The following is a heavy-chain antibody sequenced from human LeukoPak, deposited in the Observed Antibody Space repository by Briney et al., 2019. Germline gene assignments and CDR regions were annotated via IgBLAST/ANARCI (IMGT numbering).Heavy chain of an antibody. CDR3: ARFMERANWFDP. CDR2: INHSGST. D-gene: IGHD1-1*01. V-gene: IGHV4-34*01. CDR1: GGSFSGYY. Sequence: SETLSLTCAVYGGSFSGYYWSWIRQPPGKGLEWIGEINHSGSTNYNPSLKSRVTISVDTSKNQFSLKLSSVTAADTAVYYCARFMERANWFDPWGQGTLVTVSS. J-gene: IGHJ5*02.